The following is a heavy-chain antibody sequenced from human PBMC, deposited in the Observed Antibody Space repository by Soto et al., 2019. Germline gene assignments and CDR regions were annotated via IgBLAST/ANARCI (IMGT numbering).Heavy chain of an antibody. CDR2: ISSSSSTI. CDR1: GFTYSSYS. V-gene: IGHV3-48*02. Sequence: PGGSLRLSCAASGFTYSSYSMHWVRQAPRKGREWISYISSSSSTIYYADSVKGRFTIARYNAKNSLDLQMNSLRDEDTAVYYCARYLSSWYEGVYYYGMDVWGQGTTVTVSS. D-gene: IGHD6-13*01. CDR3: ARYLSSWYEGVYYYGMDV. J-gene: IGHJ6*02.